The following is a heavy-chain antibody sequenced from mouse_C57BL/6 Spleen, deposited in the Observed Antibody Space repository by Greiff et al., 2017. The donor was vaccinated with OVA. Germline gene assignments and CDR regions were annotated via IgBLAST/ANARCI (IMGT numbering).Heavy chain of an antibody. V-gene: IGHV3-6*01. Sequence: EVQLVESGPGLVKPSPSLSLSCSATGYSITSGYYWNWIRQPPGNQLELVGYRSYDGSTNYNPSLKNRISITRDTSKNQFFLKLNAVTTEDTATYYCARGNWDGFAYWGQGTLVTVSA. J-gene: IGHJ3*01. CDR1: GYSITSGYY. D-gene: IGHD4-1*01. CDR2: RSYDGST. CDR3: ARGNWDGFAY.